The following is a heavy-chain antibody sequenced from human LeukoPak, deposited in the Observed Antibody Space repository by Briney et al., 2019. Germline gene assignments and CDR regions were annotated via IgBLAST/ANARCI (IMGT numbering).Heavy chain of an antibody. CDR2: IKQDGSEK. CDR3: ARGKRVFDP. V-gene: IGHV3-7*01. J-gene: IGHJ5*02. Sequence: GGSLRLSCTASGFTFNSYWMTWVRQAPGKGLEWVANIKQDGSEKYSVDSVKGRFTISRDNAENSLYLQMNSLRAEDTALYYCARGKRVFDPWGQGILVTVSS. CDR1: GFTFNSYW.